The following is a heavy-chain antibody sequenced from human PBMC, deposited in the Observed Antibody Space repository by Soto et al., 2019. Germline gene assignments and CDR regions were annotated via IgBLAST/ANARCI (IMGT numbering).Heavy chain of an antibody. Sequence: ASVKGSCKASGYTFTSYAMHWVRQAPGQRLEWMGWINAGNGNTKYSQKFQGRVTMTRDTSASTAYMELSSLRSDDTAVYYCARDPNYYDSSGYLARSWFDPWGQGTLVTLSS. CDR1: GYTFTSYA. V-gene: IGHV1-3*01. CDR2: INAGNGNT. J-gene: IGHJ5*02. D-gene: IGHD3-22*01. CDR3: ARDPNYYDSSGYLARSWFDP.